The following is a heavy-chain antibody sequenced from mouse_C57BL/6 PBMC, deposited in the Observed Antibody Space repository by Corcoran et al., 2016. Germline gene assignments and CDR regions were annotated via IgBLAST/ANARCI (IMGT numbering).Heavy chain of an antibody. CDR1: GYTFTDYY. J-gene: IGHJ4*01. CDR2: INPNNGGT. CDR3: ATGGNDYDSYYYAMDY. V-gene: IGHV1-26*01. D-gene: IGHD2-4*01. Sequence: EVQLQQSGPELVKPGASVKISCKASGYTFTDYYMNWVKQSHGKSLEWIGDINPNNGGTSYNQKFKGKATLTVDKSSSTAYMELRSLTSEDSAVYYCATGGNDYDSYYYAMDYWGQGTSVTVSS.